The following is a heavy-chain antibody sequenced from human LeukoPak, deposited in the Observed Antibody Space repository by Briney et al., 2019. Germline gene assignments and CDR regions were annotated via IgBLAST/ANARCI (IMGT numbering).Heavy chain of an antibody. V-gene: IGHV3-30*02. CDR3: ARGGTGHYYASGTYYQSYYFDY. D-gene: IGHD3-10*01. J-gene: IGHJ4*02. CDR1: GFTFSSYG. Sequence: GGSLRLSCAASGFTFSSYGIHWVRQAPGKGLEWVTFILYDGSDKYYADSVKGRFSISRDNSKNTLYLQMNSLRPEDTAVYYCARGGTGHYYASGTYYQSYYFDYWGQGSLVTVSS. CDR2: ILYDGSDK.